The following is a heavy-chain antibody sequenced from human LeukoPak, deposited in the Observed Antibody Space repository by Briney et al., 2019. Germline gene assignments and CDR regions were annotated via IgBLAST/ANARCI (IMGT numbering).Heavy chain of an antibody. D-gene: IGHD4-17*01. J-gene: IGHJ6*02. CDR1: GGTFSSYA. Sequence: ASVKVSCKASGGTFSSYAISWVRQAPGQGLEWMGWMNPNSGNTGYAQKFQGRVTMTRNTSISTAYMELSSLRSEDTAVYYCARWRYDYGDPQRDYGMDVWGQGTTVTVSS. V-gene: IGHV1-8*02. CDR2: MNPNSGNT. CDR3: ARWRYDYGDPQRDYGMDV.